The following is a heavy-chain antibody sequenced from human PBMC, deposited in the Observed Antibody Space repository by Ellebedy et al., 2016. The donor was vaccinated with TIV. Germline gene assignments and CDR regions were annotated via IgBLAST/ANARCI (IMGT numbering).Heavy chain of an antibody. V-gene: IGHV3-9*01. CDR1: GFTFDDYA. J-gene: IGHJ4*02. D-gene: IGHD3-22*01. CDR3: AKELEPYSSGYYDY. CDR2: ISWNSGRK. Sequence: PGGSLRLSCPASGFTFDDYAMHWVRQAPGKGLEWVSTISWNSGRKDYADSVKGRFTISRDNAKNSLYLQMNSLRAEDTALYYCAKELEPYSSGYYDYWGQGTLVTVSS.